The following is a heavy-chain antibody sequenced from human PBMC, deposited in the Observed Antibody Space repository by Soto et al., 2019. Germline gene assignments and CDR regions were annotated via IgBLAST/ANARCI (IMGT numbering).Heavy chain of an antibody. D-gene: IGHD1-1*01. CDR2: ISLSGYVT. CDR1: GFIFGDYA. Sequence: QVRLVESGGDLVKPGGSLRLSCVGSGFIFGDYAMGWIRQAPGKGLEWISYISLSGYVTFDADSVKGRFTFSRDNAKNSIYVEMNSLTPGDTAVYYCVRWWNGFDNWGQGTLVTVSS. V-gene: IGHV3-11*01. J-gene: IGHJ4*02. CDR3: VRWWNGFDN.